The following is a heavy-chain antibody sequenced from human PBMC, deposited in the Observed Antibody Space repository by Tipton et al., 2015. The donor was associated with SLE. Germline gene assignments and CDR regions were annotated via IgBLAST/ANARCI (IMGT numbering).Heavy chain of an antibody. CDR1: GSTFGSYD. V-gene: IGHV3-30*18. J-gene: IGHJ4*02. CDR2: ITYDGSEK. Sequence: SLRLSCATSGSTFGSYDMNWVRQAPGKGLEWVAVITYDGSEKHYADSVKGRFTVSRDNSNNTLHLQMNSLSPVDTAVYFCAKGIYARLKNVRGVRPFDYWGQGNLVTVSS. D-gene: IGHD3-10*01. CDR3: AKGIYARLKNVRGVRPFDY.